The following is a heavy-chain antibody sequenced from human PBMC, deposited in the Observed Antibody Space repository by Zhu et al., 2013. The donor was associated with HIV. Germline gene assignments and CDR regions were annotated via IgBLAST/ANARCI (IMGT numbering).Heavy chain of an antibody. CDR2: IIPIFGTA. CDR3: ARDPGTARGSEV. CDR1: GGTFRSYS. V-gene: IGHV1-69*06. J-gene: IGHJ4*02. D-gene: IGHD3-10*01. Sequence: QVLLVQSGAEVRKPGSSVKVSCKTSGGTFRSYSVSWVRQAPGQGLEWMGGIIPIFGTANYAQKFQGRVTITADKSTSTAYMELSSLRSEDTAVYYCARDPGTARGSEVWGQGTLVTVSS.